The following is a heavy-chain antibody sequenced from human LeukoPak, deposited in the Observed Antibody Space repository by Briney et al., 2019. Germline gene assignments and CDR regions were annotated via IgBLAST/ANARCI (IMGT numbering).Heavy chain of an antibody. Sequence: ASVKVSCKASGYTFIHYGITWVRQAPGQGLEWMGWISAYNGNTNYAQKLQGRVTMTTDTSTSTAYMELRSLKSDDTAVYYCARDYYGSGSYFPWGQGTLVTVSS. D-gene: IGHD3-10*01. CDR1: GYTFIHYG. V-gene: IGHV1-18*01. CDR2: ISAYNGNT. CDR3: ARDYYGSGSYFP. J-gene: IGHJ5*02.